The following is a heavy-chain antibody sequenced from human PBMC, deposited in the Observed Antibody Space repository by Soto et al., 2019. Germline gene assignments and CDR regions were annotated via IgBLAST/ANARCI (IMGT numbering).Heavy chain of an antibody. CDR2: INHSGST. CDR1: GGSFSGYY. CDR3: ARGSRIAPAGTRGAFDI. D-gene: IGHD6-13*01. Sequence: SETLSLTCAVYGGSFSGYYWSWIRQPPGKGLEWIGEINHSGSTNYNPSLKSRVTISVDTSKNQFSLKLSSVTAADTAVYYCARGSRIAPAGTRGAFDIWGQGTMVTVSS. J-gene: IGHJ3*02. V-gene: IGHV4-34*01.